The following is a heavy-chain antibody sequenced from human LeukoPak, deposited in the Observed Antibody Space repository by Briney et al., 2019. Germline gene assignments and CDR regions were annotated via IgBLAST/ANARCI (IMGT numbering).Heavy chain of an antibody. CDR2: ISAYNGNT. Sequence: GASVKVSCKASGYTFTSYGISWVRQAPGQGLEWMGWISAYNGNTNYAQKLQGRVTMTTDTSTSTAYMELRSLSSDDTAVYYCARDAPVLGYCSGGSCYDFYGMDVWGQGTTVTVSS. J-gene: IGHJ6*02. D-gene: IGHD2-15*01. V-gene: IGHV1-18*01. CDR1: GYTFTSYG. CDR3: ARDAPVLGYCSGGSCYDFYGMDV.